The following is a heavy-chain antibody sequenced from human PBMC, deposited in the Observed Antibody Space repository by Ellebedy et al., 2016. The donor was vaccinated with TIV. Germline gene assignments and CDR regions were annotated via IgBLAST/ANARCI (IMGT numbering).Heavy chain of an antibody. J-gene: IGHJ5*02. Sequence: MPGGSLRLSCTVSGDSIRSTTYFWGWIRQSPGKGLEWIGSLYYTGSTYYNPSLQRRVTMSVDTSKNQFSLNLTSVTAADTAVYFCARLKPDLWFGEVLSWFDPWGQGTLVTVSS. CDR3: ARLKPDLWFGEVLSWFDP. D-gene: IGHD3-10*01. V-gene: IGHV4-39*01. CDR1: GDSIRSTTYF. CDR2: LYYTGST.